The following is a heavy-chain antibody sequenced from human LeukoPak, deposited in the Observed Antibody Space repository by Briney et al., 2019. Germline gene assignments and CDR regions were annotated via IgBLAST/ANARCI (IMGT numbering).Heavy chain of an antibody. CDR3: AGGPAHYDFWSGYPRALYYYYGMDV. Sequence: SETLSLTCAVYGGSFSGYYWSWIRQPPGKGLEWIGEINHSGSTNYNPSLKSRVTISVDTSKNQFSLKLSSVTAADTAVYYCAGGPAHYDFWSGYPRALYYYYGMDVWGQGTTVTVSS. D-gene: IGHD3-3*01. J-gene: IGHJ6*02. CDR1: GGSFSGYY. CDR2: INHSGST. V-gene: IGHV4-34*01.